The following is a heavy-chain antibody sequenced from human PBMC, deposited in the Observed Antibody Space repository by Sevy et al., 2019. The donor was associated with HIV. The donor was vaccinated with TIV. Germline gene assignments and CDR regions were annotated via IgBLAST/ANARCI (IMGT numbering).Heavy chain of an antibody. D-gene: IGHD6-13*01. CDR1: GGTFSSYA. Sequence: ASVKVSCKASGGTFSSYASSWVRQAPGQGLEWMGGIIPIFGTANYAQKFQGRVTITADKSTSTAYMELSSLRSEDTAVYYCASYSSSWYGLGWFDPWGQGTLVTVSS. V-gene: IGHV1-69*06. CDR3: ASYSSSWYGLGWFDP. J-gene: IGHJ5*02. CDR2: IIPIFGTA.